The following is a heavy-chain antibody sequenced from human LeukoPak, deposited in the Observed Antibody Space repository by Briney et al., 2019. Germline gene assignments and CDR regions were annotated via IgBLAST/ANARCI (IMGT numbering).Heavy chain of an antibody. V-gene: IGHV4-4*07. CDR1: GNSLSAYY. J-gene: IGHJ4*02. CDR2: MHTSGSI. D-gene: IGHD6-19*01. CDR3: ARDEGSGWYNY. Sequence: PSETLSLTCAVSGNSLSAYYWSWIRQAAGKGLEWIGRMHTSGSINYRPSLKRRITISVDSSKNPFSLKLSSVTDADTAVYYCARDEGSGWYNYWGQGTLGTVSS.